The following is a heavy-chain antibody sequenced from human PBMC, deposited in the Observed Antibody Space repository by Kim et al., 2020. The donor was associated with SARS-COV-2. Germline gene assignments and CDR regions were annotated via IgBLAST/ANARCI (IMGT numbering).Heavy chain of an antibody. CDR2: ISVSGAST. Sequence: GGSLRLSCAASGFTFSSYAMSWVRQAPGKGLEWVSVISVSGASTYYADSVKGRFTISRDNSKNTLYLQMNSLRAEDTAVYYCAKDRTPYYYGSGKPFDYLGQGTLVTVSS. J-gene: IGHJ4*02. CDR1: GFTFSSYA. CDR3: AKDRTPYYYGSGKPFDY. D-gene: IGHD3-10*01. V-gene: IGHV3-23*01.